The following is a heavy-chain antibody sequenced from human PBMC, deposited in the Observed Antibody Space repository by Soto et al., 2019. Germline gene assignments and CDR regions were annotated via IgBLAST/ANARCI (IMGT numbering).Heavy chain of an antibody. Sequence: GGSLRLSCAGSGFTPTTTPLSWVRQPPGKGLEWVTTISGTASRTYYVDSVKGRFFISRDNSKNTVTLQMNNLTVDDTAVYYCATTFRYFDNWGQGTRVTVSS. J-gene: IGHJ4*02. CDR2: ISGTASRT. CDR1: GFTPTTTP. V-gene: IGHV3-23*01. CDR3: ATTFRYFDN. D-gene: IGHD3-9*01.